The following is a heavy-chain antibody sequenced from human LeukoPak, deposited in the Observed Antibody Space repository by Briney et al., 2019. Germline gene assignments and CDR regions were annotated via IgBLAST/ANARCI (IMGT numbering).Heavy chain of an antibody. V-gene: IGHV4-4*02. D-gene: IGHD3-10*01. CDR2: IIHSGRT. Sequence: MPSETLSLTCAVSGGSVSSDNWWGWVRQSPGKGLEWVGEIIHSGRTNYNPSLESRVTLTVDKSKNQFSLILSSVTAADTAVYYCARPFAYSMDVWGKGTTVTVSS. CDR3: ARPFAYSMDV. J-gene: IGHJ6*03. CDR1: GGSVSSDNW.